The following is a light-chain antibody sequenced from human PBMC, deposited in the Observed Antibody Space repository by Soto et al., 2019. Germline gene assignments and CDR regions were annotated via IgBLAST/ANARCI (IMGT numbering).Light chain of an antibody. J-gene: IGKJ1*01. V-gene: IGKV1-39*01. CDR1: QSIINY. CDR3: QQSYSTSSWT. CDR2: AAS. Sequence: DIQMTQSPSSLSASVGDRVTITCRSSQSIINYLNWYQQKPGKAPNLLISAASNLQSGVPSRFSGSGSGTDFTLTIGSLQFEDFATYYCQQSYSTSSWTFGQGTKVDIK.